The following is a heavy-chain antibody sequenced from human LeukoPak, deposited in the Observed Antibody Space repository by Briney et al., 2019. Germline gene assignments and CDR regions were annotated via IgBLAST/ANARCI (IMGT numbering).Heavy chain of an antibody. D-gene: IGHD3-10*01. CDR2: ISGSGGST. Sequence: GGSLRLSCAASGFTFSSYAMSWVRQAPGKGLEWVSAISGSGGSTYYADSVKGRFTISRDNSKNTLYLQMNSLRAEDTAVHYCAKGRITMVRGANGYWGQGTLVTVSS. CDR3: AKGRITMVRGANGY. V-gene: IGHV3-23*01. J-gene: IGHJ4*02. CDR1: GFTFSSYA.